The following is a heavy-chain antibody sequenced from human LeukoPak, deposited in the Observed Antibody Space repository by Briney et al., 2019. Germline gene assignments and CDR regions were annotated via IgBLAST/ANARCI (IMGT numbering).Heavy chain of an antibody. CDR1: GSTFSTYP. J-gene: IGHJ4*02. Sequence: PGGSLRLSCAASGSTFSTYPMNWVRQAPGKGLEWISHIRDSGTTDYADSVKGRFTISRDNAKNSLYLQLSSLRAEDTAVYYCARDHDFAFDNWGQGTLVTVSS. CDR3: ARDHDFAFDN. D-gene: IGHD2-21*02. V-gene: IGHV3-69-1*01. CDR2: IRDSGTT.